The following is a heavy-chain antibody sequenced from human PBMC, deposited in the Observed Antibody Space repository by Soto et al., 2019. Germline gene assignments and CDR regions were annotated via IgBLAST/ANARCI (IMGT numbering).Heavy chain of an antibody. Sequence: GASVKVSCKASGYTFTSYGISWVRQAPGQGLEWIGLISAYNVNTNYAQKFQGRVTMTTDTSTSTAYMELRSLRSDDTAVYYCARDLPRYDYIWGSYRPFGFDYWGQGTLVTVSS. CDR2: ISAYNVNT. CDR1: GYTFTSYG. V-gene: IGHV1-18*01. D-gene: IGHD3-16*02. CDR3: ARDLPRYDYIWGSYRPFGFDY. J-gene: IGHJ4*02.